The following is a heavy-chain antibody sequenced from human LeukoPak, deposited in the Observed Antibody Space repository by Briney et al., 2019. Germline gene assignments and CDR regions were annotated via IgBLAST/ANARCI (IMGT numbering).Heavy chain of an antibody. J-gene: IGHJ4*02. CDR3: ASSYGDAYFDY. D-gene: IGHD4-17*01. CDR1: GGSICSYY. V-gene: IGHV4-59*01. Sequence: SETLSLTRTVSGGSICSYYWSWIRQPPGKGLEWIGYIYYSGSTNYNPSLKSRVTISVDTSKNQFSLKLSSVTAADTAVYYCASSYGDAYFDYWGQGTLVTVSS. CDR2: IYYSGST.